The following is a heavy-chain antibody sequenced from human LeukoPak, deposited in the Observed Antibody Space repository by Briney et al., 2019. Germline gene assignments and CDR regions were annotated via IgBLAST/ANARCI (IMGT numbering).Heavy chain of an antibody. CDR3: ARNGYCSGGYCYRGWFDS. CDR2: MYNSGNT. J-gene: IGHJ5*01. CDR1: GGSISTYY. D-gene: IGHD2-15*01. Sequence: SETLSLTCTVSGGSISTYYWSWIRQPPGKGLEWIGYMYNSGNTDYNPSLKSRVTISVDTSKNQCSLKLSSVTAADTAVYYCARNGYCSGGYCYRGWFDSWGQGTPVTVSS. V-gene: IGHV4-59*08.